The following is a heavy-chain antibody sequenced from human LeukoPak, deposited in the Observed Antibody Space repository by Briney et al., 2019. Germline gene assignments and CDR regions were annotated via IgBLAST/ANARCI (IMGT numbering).Heavy chain of an antibody. Sequence: PGGSLRLSCPVSGFTVSSSYMRSVRQAPGKGLERVSIISSAGTTYYADSVKGRFTISRDNSKNTVYLQVNSLRDEDTAVYYCARDLEAANTYYFDYWGQGTMVTVSS. CDR2: ISSAGTT. D-gene: IGHD6-13*01. CDR1: GFTVSSSY. V-gene: IGHV3-66*01. CDR3: ARDLEAANTYYFDY. J-gene: IGHJ4*02.